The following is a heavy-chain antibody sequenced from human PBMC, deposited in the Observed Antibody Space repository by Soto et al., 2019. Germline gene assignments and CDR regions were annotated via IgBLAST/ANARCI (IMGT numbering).Heavy chain of an antibody. D-gene: IGHD2-2*02. CDR2: IYWDGDR. Sequence: QITLKESGPTLLEPTQTLTLTCSFSGFSLTSSGVGVGWLRQAPGKALECLGIIYWDGDRRYNPSLRQRLTITKDTSKNQVVLTMTYMEPVDTATYYCAHRVPYTSYGDVGWFDPWGQGTLVTVS. CDR3: AHRVPYTSYGDVGWFDP. V-gene: IGHV2-5*02. J-gene: IGHJ5*02. CDR1: GFSLTSSGVG.